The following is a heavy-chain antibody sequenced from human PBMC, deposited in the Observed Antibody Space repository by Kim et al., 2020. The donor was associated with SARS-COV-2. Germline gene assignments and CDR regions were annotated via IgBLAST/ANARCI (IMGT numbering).Heavy chain of an antibody. CDR2: MNPNSGNT. CDR1: GYTFPSYY. V-gene: IGHV1-8*01. J-gene: IGHJ5*02. CDR3: ARVSRVLWFGARARFDP. Sequence: ASVKVSCKASGYTFPSYYINWVRQATGQGLEWMGWMNPNSGNTGYAQKFQGRVTMTRNTSISTAYMELSSLRSEDTAVYYCARVSRVLWFGARARFDPWGQGTLVTVSS. D-gene: IGHD3-10*01.